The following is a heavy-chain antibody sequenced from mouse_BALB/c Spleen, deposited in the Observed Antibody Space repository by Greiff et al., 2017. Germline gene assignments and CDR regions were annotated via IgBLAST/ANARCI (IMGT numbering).Heavy chain of an antibody. V-gene: IGHV5-4*02. D-gene: IGHD1-2*01. J-gene: IGHJ4*01. Sequence: EVKVVESGGGLVKPGGSLKLSCAASGFTFSDYYMYWVRQTPEKRLEWVATISDGGSYTYYPDSVKGRFTISRDNAKNNLYLQMSSLKSEDTAMYYCARAGYDYAMDYWGQGTSVTVSS. CDR3: ARAGYDYAMDY. CDR1: GFTFSDYY. CDR2: ISDGGSYT.